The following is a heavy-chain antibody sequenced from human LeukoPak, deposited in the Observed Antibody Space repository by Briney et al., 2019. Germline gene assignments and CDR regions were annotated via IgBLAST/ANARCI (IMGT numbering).Heavy chain of an antibody. J-gene: IGHJ4*02. CDR1: GFTFSSYS. D-gene: IGHD2-2*01. V-gene: IGHV3-21*01. CDR3: ASEDIVVVPAAPVGY. CDR2: ISSSSSYI. Sequence: GRSLRLSCAASGFTFSSYSMNWVRQAPGKGLEWVSSISSSSSYIYYADSVKGRFTISRDNAKNSLYLQMNSLRAEDTAVYYCASEDIVVVPAAPVGYWGQGTLVTVSS.